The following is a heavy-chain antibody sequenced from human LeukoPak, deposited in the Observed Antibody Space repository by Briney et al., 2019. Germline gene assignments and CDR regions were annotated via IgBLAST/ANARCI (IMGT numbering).Heavy chain of an antibody. CDR2: IWYDGSNK. J-gene: IGHJ4*02. D-gene: IGHD5-12*01. CDR3: VRDRGGLRYFDY. V-gene: IGHV3-33*01. CDR1: RFTFSNHG. Sequence: PGGSLRLFCAASRFTFSNHGMHWVRQAPGKGLEWVAVIWYDGSNKYYADSVKGRFTISRDNSKNTLYLQMNSLRAEDTAVYYCVRDRGGLRYFDYWGQGTLVTVSS.